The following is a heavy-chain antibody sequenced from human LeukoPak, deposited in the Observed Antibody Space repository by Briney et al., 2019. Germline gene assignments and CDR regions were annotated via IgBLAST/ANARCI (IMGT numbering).Heavy chain of an antibody. V-gene: IGHV3-7*04. CDR2: IKQDGSEK. D-gene: IGHD1-26*01. Sequence: GGPLRLSCAASGFIFNTYAMSWVRQAPGKGLEWVANIKQDGSEKYYVDSVKGRFTISRDNAKNSLYLQVNSLRAEDTAVYYCARRGATTLDYWGQGTLVTVSS. J-gene: IGHJ4*02. CDR1: GFIFNTYA. CDR3: ARRGATTLDY.